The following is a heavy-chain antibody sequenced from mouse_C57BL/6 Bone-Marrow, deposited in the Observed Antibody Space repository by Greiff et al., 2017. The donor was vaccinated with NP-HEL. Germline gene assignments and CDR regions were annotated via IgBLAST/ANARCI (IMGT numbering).Heavy chain of an antibody. D-gene: IGHD4-1*01. J-gene: IGHJ4*01. Sequence: VQLQQPGAELVRPGTSVKLSCKASGYTFTSYWMHWVKQRPGQGLEWIGVIDPSDSYTNYNQKFKGKATLTVDTSSSTAYMQLSSLTSEDSAVYYCARGPWDMDYWGQGTSVTVSS. CDR2: IDPSDSYT. CDR3: ARGPWDMDY. CDR1: GYTFTSYW. V-gene: IGHV1-59*01.